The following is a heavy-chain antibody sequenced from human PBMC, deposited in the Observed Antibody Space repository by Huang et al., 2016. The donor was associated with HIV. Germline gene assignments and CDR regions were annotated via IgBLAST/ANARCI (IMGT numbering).Heavy chain of an antibody. Sequence: VESGGRSVQPGGSTFTFGAYWMSWVRQPPGKGLEGVANIKQDETEKYYVDSVKGRFNISRDNAKKVLFLEMDALRVEDTAIYFCATKTAGMDIWGQGTTVIVSS. V-gene: IGHV3-7*01. CDR3: ATKTAGMDI. J-gene: IGHJ6*02. CDR2: IKQDETEK. CDR1: FTFGAYW.